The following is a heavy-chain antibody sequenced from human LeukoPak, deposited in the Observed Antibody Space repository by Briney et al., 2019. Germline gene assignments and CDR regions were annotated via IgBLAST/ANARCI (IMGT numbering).Heavy chain of an antibody. V-gene: IGHV1-46*01. CDR3: ATCLRGSNSWTAFHY. CDR1: GYTFTRYY. J-gene: IGHJ4*02. Sequence: ASVKVSCKASGYTFTRYYMHWVRQAPGQGLEWMGIINPSDGSTVYAQKYQGRVTMTEDTSTDTAYMELSSLRSEDTAVYYCATCLRGSNSWTAFHYWGQGALVTVSS. D-gene: IGHD2-2*01. CDR2: INPSDGST.